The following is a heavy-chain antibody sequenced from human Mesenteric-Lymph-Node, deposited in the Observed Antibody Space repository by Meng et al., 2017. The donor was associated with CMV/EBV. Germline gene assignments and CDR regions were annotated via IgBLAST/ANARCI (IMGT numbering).Heavy chain of an antibody. CDR2: IYSDGSST. CDR1: GFTFSSYW. CDR3: AKERVEWLAYYGMDL. D-gene: IGHD6-19*01. J-gene: IGHJ6*01. V-gene: IGHV3-74*01. Sequence: GESLKISCAASGFTFSSYWMHWVRQAPGKGLVWVSRIYSDGSSTNYADSVKGRFTMSRDNARNTLYLQMNSLRAEDTAVYFCAKERVEWLAYYGMDLWGQGTTVTVSS.